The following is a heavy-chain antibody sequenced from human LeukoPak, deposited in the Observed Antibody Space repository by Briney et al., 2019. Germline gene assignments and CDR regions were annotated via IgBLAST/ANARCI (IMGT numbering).Heavy chain of an antibody. D-gene: IGHD4-17*01. V-gene: IGHV3-15*01. CDR1: GFAFNYAW. J-gene: IGHJ4*02. Sequence: GGSLRLSCAASGFAFNYAWVSWVRQAPGKGLEWIGRIKSKTDGGTTDYAAPVKGRFTISRDDSKSTLYLQMNSLKTEDTAVYYCTIDYGDYEGDYYFDYWGQGTLVTVSS. CDR2: IKSKTDGGTT. CDR3: TIDYGDYEGDYYFDY.